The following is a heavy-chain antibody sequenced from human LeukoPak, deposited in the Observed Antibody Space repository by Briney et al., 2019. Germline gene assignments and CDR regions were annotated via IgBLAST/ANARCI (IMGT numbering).Heavy chain of an antibody. V-gene: IGHV4-59*01. CDR3: AREGFSCPNWFDP. J-gene: IGHJ5*02. CDR1: GDSISANY. D-gene: IGHD2-2*01. Sequence: SETLSLTCTFSGDSISANYWNWIRQPPGKGLEWIGNIYNSGSTKYNPSLNSRVTISVDTSKNQFSLKLRSVTAADTAVYYCAREGFSCPNWFDPWGQGIQVTVSS. CDR2: IYNSGST.